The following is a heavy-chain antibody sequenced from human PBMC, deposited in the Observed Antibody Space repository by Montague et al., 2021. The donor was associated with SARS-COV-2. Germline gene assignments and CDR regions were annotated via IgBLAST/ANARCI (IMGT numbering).Heavy chain of an antibody. J-gene: IGHJ5*02. V-gene: IGHV3-13*01. CDR1: GFTFSSYD. CDR2: IGTAGDT. Sequence: SLRLSCAASGFTFSSYDMHWVRRATGKGLEWVSAIGTAGDTYYPGSVKGRFTISRENAKNSLYLQMNSLRAGDTAVYYCARGYYDSSGYFNWFDPWGQGTLVTVSS. CDR3: ARGYYDSSGYFNWFDP. D-gene: IGHD3-22*01.